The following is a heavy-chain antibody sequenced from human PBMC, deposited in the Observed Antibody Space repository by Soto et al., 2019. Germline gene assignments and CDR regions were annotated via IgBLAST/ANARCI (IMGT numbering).Heavy chain of an antibody. V-gene: IGHV1-69*13. CDR2: IIPIFGTA. CDR3: ARVWLQGNWFDP. D-gene: IGHD3-10*01. CDR1: GGTFSSYA. J-gene: IGHJ5*02. Sequence: ASVKVSCKASGGTFSSYAISWVRQAPGQGLEWMGGIIPIFGTANYAQKFQGRVTITADESTSTAYMELSSLRSEDTAVYYCARVWLQGNWFDPWGQGTLVTVSS.